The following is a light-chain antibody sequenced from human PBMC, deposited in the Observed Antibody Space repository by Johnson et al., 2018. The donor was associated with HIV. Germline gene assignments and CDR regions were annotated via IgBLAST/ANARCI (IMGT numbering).Light chain of an antibody. CDR3: GTWDSSLSAYV. V-gene: IGLV1-51*01. J-gene: IGLJ1*01. CDR1: SSNIVNNY. Sequence: VLTQPPSVSAAPGQKVTISCSGSSSNIVNNYVSWYQQLPGTAPKLLIYDNNKRPSGIPDRFSGSKSGTSATLGITGLQTGDEADYYCGTWDSSLSAYVFGTGTKVTVL. CDR2: DNN.